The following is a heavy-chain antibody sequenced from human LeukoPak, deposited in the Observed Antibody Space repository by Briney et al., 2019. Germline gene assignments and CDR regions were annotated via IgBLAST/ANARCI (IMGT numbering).Heavy chain of an antibody. CDR3: AKGYSGSYSDAFDI. J-gene: IGHJ3*02. D-gene: IGHD1-26*01. Sequence: GGSLRLSCAASGFTFSTYWMSWVRQAPGKGLEWVANIKQDGSEKYYVDSVKGRFTISRDNTKNSLYLQMNSLRAEDMALYYCAKGYSGSYSDAFDIWGQGTMVTVSS. CDR1: GFTFSTYW. CDR2: IKQDGSEK. V-gene: IGHV3-7*03.